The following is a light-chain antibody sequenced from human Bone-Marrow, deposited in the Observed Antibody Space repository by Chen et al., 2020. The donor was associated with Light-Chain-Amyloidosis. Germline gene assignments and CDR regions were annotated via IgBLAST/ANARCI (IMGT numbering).Light chain of an antibody. CDR3: QVCDRSSDRPV. Sequence: SYVLTQPSSLSVAPGQTATIACGGNNIGSPSVHWYQQTPGQAPLLVVYDDSDRPSGIPELLSGCNSGTTAALTISRVEAGYEADYYCQVCDRSSDRPVFGGGTKLTVL. CDR1: NIGSPS. CDR2: DDS. V-gene: IGLV3-21*02. J-gene: IGLJ3*02.